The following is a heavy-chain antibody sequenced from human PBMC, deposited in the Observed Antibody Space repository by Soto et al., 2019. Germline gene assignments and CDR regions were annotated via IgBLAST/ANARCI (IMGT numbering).Heavy chain of an antibody. J-gene: IGHJ4*02. D-gene: IGHD3-10*01. V-gene: IGHV3-30*04. Sequence: GGSLRLSCAASGFTFSSYAMHWVRQAPGKGREWVAVISYDGSNKYYADSVKGRFTISRANSKNTLYLQMNSLRAEDAAVDYCARDPPDYGSWSYSFDYWGQGTLVTVSS. CDR3: ARDPPDYGSWSYSFDY. CDR2: ISYDGSNK. CDR1: GFTFSSYA.